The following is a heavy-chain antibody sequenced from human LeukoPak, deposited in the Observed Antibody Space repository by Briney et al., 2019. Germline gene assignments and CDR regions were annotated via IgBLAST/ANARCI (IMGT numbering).Heavy chain of an antibody. Sequence: GASVKVSCKASGYTFTSYGISWVRQAPGQGLEWMGWISAYNGNTNYAQKLQGRVTMTTDTSTSTAYMELRSLRSDDTAVYYCARARYDILTGYYDYWGQGPLVTVSS. CDR2: ISAYNGNT. CDR3: ARARYDILTGYYDY. V-gene: IGHV1-18*04. J-gene: IGHJ4*02. D-gene: IGHD3-9*01. CDR1: GYTFTSYG.